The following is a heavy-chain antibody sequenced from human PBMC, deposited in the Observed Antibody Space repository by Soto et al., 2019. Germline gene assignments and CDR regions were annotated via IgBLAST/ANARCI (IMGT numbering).Heavy chain of an antibody. CDR1: GYSISATGYY. CDR2: IYYSGST. D-gene: IGHD3-9*01. V-gene: IGHV4-39*01. J-gene: IGHJ5*02. Sequence: SETLSLTCSVPGYSISATGYYWGWVRQAPGKGLEWIASIYYSGSTYYNPSLKSRVTISVDTSKNQFSLKLSSVTAADTAVYYCARHLRYFDWLPGGWFDPWGQGTLVTVSS. CDR3: ARHLRYFDWLPGGWFDP.